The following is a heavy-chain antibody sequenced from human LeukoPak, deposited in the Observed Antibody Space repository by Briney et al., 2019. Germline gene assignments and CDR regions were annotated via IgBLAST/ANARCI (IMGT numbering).Heavy chain of an antibody. CDR2: FNPSIGST. Sequence: ASVKLSCKASGYTFTSYYMHWGRQAPGQGLEWIGIFNPSIGSTTYAQKFQGRVTMTRDTSTSTVYMDLSSLSSEDTAVYYCASPASEPASSGWYYFDHWGQGTLVTVSS. V-gene: IGHV1-46*01. J-gene: IGHJ4*02. CDR1: GYTFTSYY. D-gene: IGHD6-19*01. CDR3: ASPASEPASSGWYYFDH.